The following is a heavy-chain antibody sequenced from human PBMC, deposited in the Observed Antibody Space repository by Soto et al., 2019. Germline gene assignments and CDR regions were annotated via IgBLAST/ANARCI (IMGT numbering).Heavy chain of an antibody. CDR1: GFTFSSYA. J-gene: IGHJ4*02. CDR2: ISGSGGTT. Sequence: GGSLRLSCAASGFTFSSYAMSWVRQAPGKGLEWVSAISGSGGTTYYADSVKGRFTISRDNSKNTLYLQMNSLRVEDTALYYCAKADYSYSWAPGDYWGQGTLVTVSS. V-gene: IGHV3-23*01. CDR3: AKADYSYSWAPGDY. D-gene: IGHD6-13*01.